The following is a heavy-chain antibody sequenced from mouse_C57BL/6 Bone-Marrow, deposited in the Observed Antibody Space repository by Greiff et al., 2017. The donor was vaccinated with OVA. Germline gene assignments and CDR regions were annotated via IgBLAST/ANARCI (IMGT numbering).Heavy chain of an antibody. CDR1: GYTFTSYG. D-gene: IGHD1-1*01. Sequence: QVHVKQSGAELARPGASVKLSCKASGYTFTSYGISWVKQSTGQGLEWIGEIYPRSGNTYYNEKFKGKATLTADKSSSTAYMELRSLTSEDSAVYFCARSGLLSWFAYWGQGTLVTVSA. CDR2: IYPRSGNT. V-gene: IGHV1-81*01. J-gene: IGHJ3*01. CDR3: ARSGLLSWFAY.